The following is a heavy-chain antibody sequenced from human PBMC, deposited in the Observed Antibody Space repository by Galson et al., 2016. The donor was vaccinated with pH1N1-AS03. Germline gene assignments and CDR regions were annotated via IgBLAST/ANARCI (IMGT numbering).Heavy chain of an antibody. CDR2: ISNDGRNV. V-gene: IGHV3-74*01. D-gene: IGHD2-2*01. J-gene: IGHJ6*02. CDR1: GFTFSMSY. Sequence: SLRLSCAASGFTFSMSYIHWVRQAPGKGLEWVSRISNDGRNVRYADFVKGRCAVPRDNAKNTVFLQMNSLRADDTAVYVCARRNPNPNFAIWYQHDYGMDVWGQGTTVTVSS. CDR3: ARRNPNPNFAIWYQHDYGMDV.